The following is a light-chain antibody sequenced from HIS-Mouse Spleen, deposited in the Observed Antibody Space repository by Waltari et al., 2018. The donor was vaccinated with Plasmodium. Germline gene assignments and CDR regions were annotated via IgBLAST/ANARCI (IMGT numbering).Light chain of an antibody. J-gene: IGKJ4*01. CDR2: EAS. Sequence: EIVLTQSPATLSLSPGERATLSCRASQSVSSYLAWYQQKPGQAPRLLIYEASTRATVIPAMFSSIGSGTDFTLTTISLEPEEFADYYSHQRRNWPRVLTFGGGTKVEIK. CDR3: HQRRNWPRVLT. CDR1: QSVSSY. V-gene: IGKV3-11*01.